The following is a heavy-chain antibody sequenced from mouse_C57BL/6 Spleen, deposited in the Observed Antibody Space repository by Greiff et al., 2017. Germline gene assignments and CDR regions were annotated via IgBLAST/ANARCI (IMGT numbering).Heavy chain of an antibody. CDR3: ARGYDGYYGY. CDR1: GYSFTNYL. V-gene: IGHV1-54*01. CDR2: VNPGSGGT. D-gene: IGHD2-3*01. Sequence: VQLQQSGAELVRPGTSVKVSCKASGYSFTNYLIEWVKLRPGQGLAWIGVVNPGSGGTNYNEKFKGKATLTADKSSSTAYMQLSSLTSEDAAVYSCARGYDGYYGYWGQGTTLTVSS. J-gene: IGHJ2*01.